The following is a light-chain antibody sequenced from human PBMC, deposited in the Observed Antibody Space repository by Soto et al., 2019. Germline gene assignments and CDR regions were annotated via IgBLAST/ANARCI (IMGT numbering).Light chain of an antibody. Sequence: QSVLTQPPSASGTPGQRVTISCSGSTSNIGNSTVNWYQQLPGTAPKLLIYANNQRPSGVPDRFSGSKSGTSASLAISGLQSEDEADYHCAAWDDILSGYVFGAGTKLTVL. CDR2: ANN. CDR1: TSNIGNST. J-gene: IGLJ1*01. V-gene: IGLV1-44*01. CDR3: AAWDDILSGYV.